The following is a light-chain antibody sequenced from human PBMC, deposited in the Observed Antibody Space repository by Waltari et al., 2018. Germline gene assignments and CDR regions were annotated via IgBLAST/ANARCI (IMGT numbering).Light chain of an antibody. J-gene: IGKJ2*03. CDR1: QSISRW. Sequence: DIQMTQPPSSLSSSVGDTVTISCRASQSISRWLDWYQQKPGKAPKLLIYRASNLQSGVPSRFSGSGSGTEFTLTISRLQPEDFATYYCLQYSTVPYGFGLGTRVEI. CDR3: LQYSTVPYG. V-gene: IGKV1-5*01. CDR2: RAS.